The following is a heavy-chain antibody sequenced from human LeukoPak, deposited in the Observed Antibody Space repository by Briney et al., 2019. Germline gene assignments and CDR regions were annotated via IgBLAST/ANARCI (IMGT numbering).Heavy chain of an antibody. CDR2: IIPILGIA. V-gene: IGHV1-69*04. CDR3: ARDGSVVVAASWFDP. CDR1: GGTFSSYT. J-gene: IGHJ5*02. Sequence: GASVEVSCKASGGTFSSYTISWLRQAPGQGLEWMGRIIPILGIANYAQKFQGRVTITADKSTSTAYMELSSLRSEDTAVYYCARDGSVVVAASWFDPWGQGTLVTVSS. D-gene: IGHD2-15*01.